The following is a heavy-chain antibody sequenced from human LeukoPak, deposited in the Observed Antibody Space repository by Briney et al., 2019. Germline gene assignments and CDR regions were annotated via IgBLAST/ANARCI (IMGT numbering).Heavy chain of an antibody. Sequence: ASVKVSCKASGYTFTGYYMHWVRQAPGQGLEWMGWINPNSGGTNYAHKFQGRVTITRATTTSTAYMELSRLRSDATAVYYCARGYYYDSGGPIDYWGQGTLVTVSS. CDR1: GYTFTGYY. J-gene: IGHJ4*02. D-gene: IGHD3-22*01. V-gene: IGHV1-2*02. CDR2: INPNSGGT. CDR3: ARGYYYDSGGPIDY.